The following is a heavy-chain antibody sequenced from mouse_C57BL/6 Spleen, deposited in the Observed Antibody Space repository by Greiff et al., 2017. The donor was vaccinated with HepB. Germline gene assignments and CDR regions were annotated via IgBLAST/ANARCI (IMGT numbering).Heavy chain of an antibody. D-gene: IGHD2-3*01. J-gene: IGHJ4*01. CDR1: GFSLTSYG. Sequence: VQVVESGPGLVAPSQSLSITCTVSGFSLTSYGVHWVRQPPGKGLEWLVVIWSDGSTTYNSALKSRLSISKDNSKSQVFLKMNSLQTDDTAMYYCARHDGYYEDAMDYWGQGTSVTVSS. CDR2: IWSDGST. V-gene: IGHV2-6-1*01. CDR3: ARHDGYYEDAMDY.